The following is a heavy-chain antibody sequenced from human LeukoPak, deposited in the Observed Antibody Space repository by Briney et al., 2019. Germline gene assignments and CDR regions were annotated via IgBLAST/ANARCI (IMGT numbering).Heavy chain of an antibody. V-gene: IGHV3-74*01. Sequence: QPGGSLRLSCAASGFTFSSNWMHWVRQAPGKGLVWVSRINEDGSTTNYADSVKGRSTIFRDNAKNTLYLQMNSLRAEDTAVCYCVRDLGGRSGHWGQGTLVTVSS. D-gene: IGHD1-26*01. CDR1: GFTFSSNW. J-gene: IGHJ4*02. CDR2: INEDGSTT. CDR3: VRDLGGRSGH.